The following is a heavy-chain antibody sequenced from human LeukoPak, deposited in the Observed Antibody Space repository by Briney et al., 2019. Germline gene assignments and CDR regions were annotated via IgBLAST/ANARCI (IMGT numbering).Heavy chain of an antibody. Sequence: PGRSLRLSCAASGFTFSSYAMHWVRQAPGKGLEWVAVISYDGSNKYYADSVKGRFTISRDNSKNTLYLQMNSLRAEDTAVYYCARDGSRAKTTYYYGSGSSQVRVPYFDYWGQGTLVTVSS. CDR1: GFTFSSYA. D-gene: IGHD3-10*01. J-gene: IGHJ4*02. CDR3: ARDGSRAKTTYYYGSGSSQVRVPYFDY. V-gene: IGHV3-30*04. CDR2: ISYDGSNK.